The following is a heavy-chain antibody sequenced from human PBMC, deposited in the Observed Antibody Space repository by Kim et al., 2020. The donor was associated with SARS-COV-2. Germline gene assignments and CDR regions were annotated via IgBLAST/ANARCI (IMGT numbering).Heavy chain of an antibody. Sequence: ASVKVSCKVSGYTLTELSMHWVRQAPGKGLEWMGGFDPEDGETIYAQKFQGRVTMTEDTSTDTAYMELSSLRSEDTAVYYCSTNDQLYAVTNPGGMDVWGQGTTVTVSS. V-gene: IGHV1-24*01. CDR3: STNDQLYAVTNPGGMDV. J-gene: IGHJ6*02. CDR2: FDPEDGET. D-gene: IGHD4-17*01. CDR1: GYTLTELS.